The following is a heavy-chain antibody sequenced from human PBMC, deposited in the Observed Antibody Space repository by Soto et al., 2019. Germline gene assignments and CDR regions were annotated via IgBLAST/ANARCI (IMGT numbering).Heavy chain of an antibody. V-gene: IGHV3-23*01. CDR1: GFTFSSYA. Sequence: GGSLRLSCAASGFTFSSYAMSWVRQAPGKGLEWVSAISGSGGSTYYADSVKGRFTISRDNSKNTLYLQMNSLRAEDTAVYYCAKEGVVVPAAIGSFPIAFDYWGQGTLVTVSS. J-gene: IGHJ4*02. D-gene: IGHD2-2*01. CDR3: AKEGVVVPAAIGSFPIAFDY. CDR2: ISGSGGST.